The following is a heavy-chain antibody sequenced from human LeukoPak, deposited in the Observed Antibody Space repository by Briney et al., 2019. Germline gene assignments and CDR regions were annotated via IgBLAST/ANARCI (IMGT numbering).Heavy chain of an antibody. CDR1: GGSISPYY. CDR3: ARNGVAPGTNYYYMDV. Sequence: KPSETLSLTCTVSGGSISPYYWNWIRQPPGKGLEWIGYIYYSGSTIYNPSLKSRVTISVDTSKNQFSLKLDSVTAAGTAVYYCARNGVAPGTNYYYMDVWGKGTTVTVSS. J-gene: IGHJ6*03. CDR2: IYYSGST. V-gene: IGHV4-59*01. D-gene: IGHD6-13*01.